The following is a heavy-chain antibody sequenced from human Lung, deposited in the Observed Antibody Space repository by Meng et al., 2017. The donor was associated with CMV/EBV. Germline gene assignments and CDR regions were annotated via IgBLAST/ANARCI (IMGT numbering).Heavy chain of an antibody. V-gene: IGHV3-23*01. CDR3: AKDRNIVTTSFDS. CDR2: VSGSGDNR. J-gene: IGHJ4*02. Sequence: SXAASGFTLSAFAMSWVRQAPGKGLEWVSSVSGSGDNRYYADSVKGRFTMSRDNSKKTLYLEMNSLRAEDTALYYCAKDRNIVTTSFDSWGQGAAVTVSS. D-gene: IGHD5-12*01. CDR1: GFTLSAFA.